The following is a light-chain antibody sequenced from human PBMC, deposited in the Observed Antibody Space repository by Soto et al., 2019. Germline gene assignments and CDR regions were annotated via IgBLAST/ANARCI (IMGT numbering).Light chain of an antibody. V-gene: IGKV3-20*01. CDR3: QQYGSSPPVT. Sequence: VMTQAPATLSVSPGERATLSCRASQTINNNVAWYQQKPGQAPRLLIYGASSRATGIPDRFSGSGSGTDFTLTISRLEPEDFAVYYCQQYGSSPPVTFGGGTKVDIK. CDR1: QTINNN. J-gene: IGKJ4*01. CDR2: GAS.